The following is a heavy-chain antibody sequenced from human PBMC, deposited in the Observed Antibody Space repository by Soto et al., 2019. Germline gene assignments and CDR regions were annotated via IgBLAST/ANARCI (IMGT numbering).Heavy chain of an antibody. V-gene: IGHV1-69*12. CDR2: IIPIFGTA. CDR3: ARGNSTVRTLYFQH. J-gene: IGHJ1*01. CDR1: GGTFSSYA. D-gene: IGHD4-17*01. Sequence: QVRLVQSGAEVKKPGSSVKVSCKASGGTFSSYAISWVRQAPGQGLEWMGGIIPIFGTANYAQKFQGRVTITADESTSTDYMELSSLRSEDTAVYYCARGNSTVRTLYFQHWGQGTLVTVSS.